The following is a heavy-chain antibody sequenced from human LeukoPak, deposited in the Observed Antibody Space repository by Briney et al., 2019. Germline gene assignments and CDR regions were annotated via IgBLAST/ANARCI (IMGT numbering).Heavy chain of an antibody. CDR2: ISGSGGST. V-gene: IGHV3-23*01. Sequence: PGGSLRLSCAASGFTFSSYAMSWVRQAPGKGLEWVSAISGSGGSTYYADSVKGRFTISRDNSKNTLYPQMNSLRAEDTAVYYCAKPARNYGSYYYYYYMDVWGKGTTVTASS. CDR3: AKPARNYGSYYYYYYMDV. D-gene: IGHD4-11*01. CDR1: GFTFSSYA. J-gene: IGHJ6*03.